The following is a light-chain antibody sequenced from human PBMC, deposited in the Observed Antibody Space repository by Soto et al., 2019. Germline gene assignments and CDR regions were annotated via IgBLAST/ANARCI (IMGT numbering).Light chain of an antibody. V-gene: IGKV1-5*01. CDR2: DAS. Sequence: GDRVTITCRASQTTNTWLAWYQQKPGTAPKLLIYDASSLEGGVPSRFSASGSGTEFTHTISSLQPDDLATYYCQQYISYPYTFGQGTKVEIK. CDR1: QTTNTW. J-gene: IGKJ2*01. CDR3: QQYISYPYT.